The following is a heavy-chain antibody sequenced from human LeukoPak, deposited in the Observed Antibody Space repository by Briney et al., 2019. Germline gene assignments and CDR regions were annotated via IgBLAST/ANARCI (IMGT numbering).Heavy chain of an antibody. CDR3: ARRPVTGYPGYYYYYMDV. CDR2: INHSGST. Sequence: PGGSLRLSCAASGFTFSSYLMTWVRQAPGKGLEWIGEINHSGSTNYNPSLKSRVTISVDTSKNQFSLKLSSVTAADTAVYYCARRPVTGYPGYYYYYMDVWGKGTTVTISS. CDR1: GFTFSSYL. J-gene: IGHJ6*03. D-gene: IGHD3-9*01. V-gene: IGHV4-34*01.